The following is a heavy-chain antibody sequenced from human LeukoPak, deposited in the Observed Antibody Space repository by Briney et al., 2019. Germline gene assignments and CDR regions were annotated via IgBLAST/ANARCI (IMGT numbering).Heavy chain of an antibody. J-gene: IGHJ4*02. CDR2: IYYSGST. CDR1: GGSISSYY. V-gene: IGHV4-59*01. D-gene: IGHD1-26*01. CDR3: ARDSVGATFDY. Sequence: PSETLSLNCTVSGGSISSYYWSWIRQPPGKGLEWIGYIYYSGSTNYNPSLKSRVTISVDTSKNQFSLKLSSVTAADTAVYYCARDSVGATFDYWGQGTLVTVSS.